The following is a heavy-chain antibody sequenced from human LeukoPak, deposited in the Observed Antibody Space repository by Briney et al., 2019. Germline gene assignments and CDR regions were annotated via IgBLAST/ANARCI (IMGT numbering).Heavy chain of an antibody. CDR2: INSDAGTT. V-gene: IGHV3-74*01. J-gene: IGHJ4*02. CDR1: GFTFSNYW. CDR3: ARERGYSFSSLYYFDS. D-gene: IGHD5-18*01. Sequence: GGSLRLSCAASGFTFSNYWMHWVRQPPGKGLVWVSRINSDAGTTSYADSVKGRFTISRDNAKNTLYLQMSSLRAEDTAVYYCARERGYSFSSLYYFDSWGQGTLVTVSS.